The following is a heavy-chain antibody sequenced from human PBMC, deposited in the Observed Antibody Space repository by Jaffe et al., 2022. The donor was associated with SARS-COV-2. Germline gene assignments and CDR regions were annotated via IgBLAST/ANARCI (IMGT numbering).Heavy chain of an antibody. J-gene: IGHJ6*02. D-gene: IGHD3-22*01. CDR2: ISYDGSNK. CDR3: AKDQNRIVVVNSDYYYYGMDV. Sequence: QVQLVESGGGVVQPGRSLRLSCAASGFTFSSYGMHWVRQAPGKGLEWVAVISYDGSNKYYADSVKGRFTISRDNSKNTLYLQMNSLRAEDTAVYYCAKDQNRIVVVNSDYYYYGMDVWGQGTTVTVSS. V-gene: IGHV3-30*18. CDR1: GFTFSSYG.